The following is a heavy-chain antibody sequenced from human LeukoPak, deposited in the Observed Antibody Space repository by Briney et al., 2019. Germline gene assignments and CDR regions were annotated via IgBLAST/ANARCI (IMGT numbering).Heavy chain of an antibody. CDR1: GFTFSSYA. V-gene: IGHV3-23*01. CDR2: ISGRGGST. Sequence: GGSLRLSCAASGFTFSSYAMTWVPQAPGKGLEWVSVISGRGGSTYYADSVKGRFTISRDNSKNTLYLQMNSLRADDTAVYYCAKDRASADYAEYDNWGQRTLVTVSS. CDR3: AKDRASADYAEYDN. J-gene: IGHJ4*02. D-gene: IGHD4-17*01.